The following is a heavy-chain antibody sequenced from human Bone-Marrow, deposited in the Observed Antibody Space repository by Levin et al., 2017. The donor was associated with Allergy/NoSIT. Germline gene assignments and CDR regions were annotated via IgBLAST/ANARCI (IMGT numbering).Heavy chain of an antibody. CDR2: ISSSGSTI. D-gene: IGHD5-12*01. Sequence: GGSLRLSCAASGFTFSSYEMNWVRQAPGKGLEWVSYISSSGSTIYYADSVKGRFTISRDNAKNSLYLQMNSLRAEDTAVYYCARGVRDDIVATTTKRSVGSPQNAADYFDYWGQGTLVTVSS. J-gene: IGHJ4*02. CDR1: GFTFSSYE. V-gene: IGHV3-48*03. CDR3: ARGVRDDIVATTTKRSVGSPQNAADYFDY.